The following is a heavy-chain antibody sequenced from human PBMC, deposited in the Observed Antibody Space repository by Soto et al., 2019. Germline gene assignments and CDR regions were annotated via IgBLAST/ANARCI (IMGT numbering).Heavy chain of an antibody. D-gene: IGHD3-22*01. CDR1: GGSVSSGSYY. V-gene: IGHV4-61*01. Sequence: QVQLQESGPGLVKPSETLSLTCTVSGGSVSSGSYYWSWIRQPPGKGLEWIGYIYYSGRTNYNPSLKSRVTISVDTSKNQFSLKLSSVTAADTAVYYCARGLGYYDSSGYYNYYYYGMDVWGQGTTVTVSS. CDR2: IYYSGRT. J-gene: IGHJ6*02. CDR3: ARGLGYYDSSGYYNYYYYGMDV.